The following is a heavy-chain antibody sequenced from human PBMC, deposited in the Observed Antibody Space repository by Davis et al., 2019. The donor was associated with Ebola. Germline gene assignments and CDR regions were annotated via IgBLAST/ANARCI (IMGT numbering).Heavy chain of an antibody. V-gene: IGHV3-73*01. D-gene: IGHD2-8*01. CDR3: TTSIDIVMMLYVGFDY. Sequence: GESLKISCAASGFTFSSYAMSWVRQASGKGLEWVGRIRSKANSYATAYAASVKGRFTISRDDSKNTLFLEMNRLKTEDTAVYYCTTSIDIVMMLYVGFDYWGQGSLVTVSS. CDR1: GFTFSSYA. CDR2: IRSKANSYAT. J-gene: IGHJ4*02.